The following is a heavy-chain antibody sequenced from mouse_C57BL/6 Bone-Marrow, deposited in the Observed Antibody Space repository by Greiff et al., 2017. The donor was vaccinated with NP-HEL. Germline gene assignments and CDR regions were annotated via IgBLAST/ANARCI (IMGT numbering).Heavy chain of an antibody. V-gene: IGHV1-81*01. CDR2: IYPRSGNT. CDR1: GYTFTSYG. J-gene: IGHJ4*01. Sequence: VQLQQSGAELARPGASVKLSCKASGYTFTSYGISWVKQRTGQGLEWIGEIYPRSGNTYYNEKFKGKATLTADKSSSTAYMELRSLTSEDSAVYFCARWRDGNPTYAMDYWGQGTSVTVSS. CDR3: ARWRDGNPTYAMDY. D-gene: IGHD2-1*01.